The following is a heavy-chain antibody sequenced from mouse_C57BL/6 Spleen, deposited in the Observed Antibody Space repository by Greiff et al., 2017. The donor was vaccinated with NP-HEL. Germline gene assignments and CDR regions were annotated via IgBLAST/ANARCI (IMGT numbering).Heavy chain of an antibody. V-gene: IGHV1-82*01. CDR3: AREKELRPFAY. CDR1: GYAFSSSW. J-gene: IGHJ3*01. Sequence: QVQLQQSGPELVKPGASVKISCKASGYAFSSSWMNWVKQRPGKGLEWIGRIYPGDGDTNYNGKFKGKATLTADKSSSTAYMQLSSLTSEDSAVYFCAREKELRPFAYWGQGTLVTVSA. D-gene: IGHD3-2*02. CDR2: IYPGDGDT.